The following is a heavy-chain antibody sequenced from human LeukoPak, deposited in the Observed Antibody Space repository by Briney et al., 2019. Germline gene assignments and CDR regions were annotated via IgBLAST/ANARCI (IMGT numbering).Heavy chain of an antibody. Sequence: GGSLRLSCAASGFTFSSYEMNWVRQAPGKGLEWVSYISSSGSTIYYADSVKGRFTISRDNAKNSLYLQMNSLRAEDTAVYYCARGALTMLRGVTPPDYWGQGTLVTVSS. CDR3: ARGALTMLRGVTPPDY. CDR2: ISSSGSTI. CDR1: GFTFSSYE. D-gene: IGHD3-10*01. V-gene: IGHV3-48*03. J-gene: IGHJ4*02.